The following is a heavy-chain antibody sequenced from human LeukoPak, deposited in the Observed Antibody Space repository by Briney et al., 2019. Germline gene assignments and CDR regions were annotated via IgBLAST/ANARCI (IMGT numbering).Heavy chain of an antibody. CDR1: GDSVSSNSVA. V-gene: IGHV6-1*01. J-gene: IGHJ5*02. Sequence: SQSLSLSCAASGDSVSSNSVAWNWITQSPWRGLEWMGRTYCRSKWYNDYAVSVKSRLTISPDTSKNQFSLQLNSVTPEDTAVYYCARWYYYDSSGHGFDPWGQGTLVTVSS. CDR3: ARWYYYDSSGHGFDP. D-gene: IGHD3-22*01. CDR2: TYCRSKWYN.